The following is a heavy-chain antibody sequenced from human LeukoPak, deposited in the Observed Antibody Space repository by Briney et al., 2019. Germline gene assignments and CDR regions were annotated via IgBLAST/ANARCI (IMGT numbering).Heavy chain of an antibody. CDR1: GFTFSTYG. D-gene: IGHD2-8*01. CDR3: AKDRSTVLMVYVTDY. Sequence: QPGGSLRLSCAASGFTFSTYGMHWVRQAPGKGLEWVAVISYDGSEKYYADSVKGRFTISRDNSKNTLYLQMKSLRAEDTAVYYCAKDRSTVLMVYVTDYWGQGTLATVSS. J-gene: IGHJ4*02. V-gene: IGHV3-30*18. CDR2: ISYDGSEK.